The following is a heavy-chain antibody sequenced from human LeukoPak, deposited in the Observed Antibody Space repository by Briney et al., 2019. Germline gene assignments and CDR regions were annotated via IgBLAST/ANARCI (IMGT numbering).Heavy chain of an antibody. CDR1: GYTFTGYY. CDR3: ARDLGSYFAFDI. Sequence: ASVKVSCKASGYTFTGYYMHWVRQAPGQGLEWMGWINPNSGGTNYAQKFPGRVTMTRDTSISTAYMELSRLRSDDTAVYYCARDLGSYFAFDIWGQGTMVTVSS. D-gene: IGHD1-26*01. CDR2: INPNSGGT. J-gene: IGHJ3*02. V-gene: IGHV1-2*02.